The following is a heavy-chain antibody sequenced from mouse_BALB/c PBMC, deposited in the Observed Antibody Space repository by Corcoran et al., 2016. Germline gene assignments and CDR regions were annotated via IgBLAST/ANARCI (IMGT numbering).Heavy chain of an antibody. J-gene: IGHJ2*01. Sequence: EVQLQQSGAELVKTGASVKLSCTASGFNIKDTYMHWVKQRPEQGLEWIGRIDPANGSTKYEPKFQGKATMTADTSSNKVYLQLSSLTSDATAVYYCGRSREGNYVVYWGQGTTLPVSS. D-gene: IGHD2-1*01. CDR3: GRSREGNYVVY. CDR2: IDPANGST. CDR1: GFNIKDTY. V-gene: IGHV14-3*02.